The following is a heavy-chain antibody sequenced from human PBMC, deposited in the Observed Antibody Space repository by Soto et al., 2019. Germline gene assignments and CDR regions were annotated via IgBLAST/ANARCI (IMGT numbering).Heavy chain of an antibody. Sequence: PGGSLRLSCAASGFTFSSYAMSWVRQAPGKGLEWVSAISGSGGSTYYADSVKGRFTISRDNAKNSLYLQMNSLRDEDTAVYYCARDYGYSYGSWRYYYGMDVWGQGTTVTVS. CDR1: GFTFSSYA. CDR3: ARDYGYSYGSWRYYYGMDV. CDR2: ISGSGGST. D-gene: IGHD5-18*01. V-gene: IGHV3-23*01. J-gene: IGHJ6*02.